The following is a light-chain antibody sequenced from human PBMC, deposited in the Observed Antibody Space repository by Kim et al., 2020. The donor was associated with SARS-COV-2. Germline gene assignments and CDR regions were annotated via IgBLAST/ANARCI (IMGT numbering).Light chain of an antibody. CDR3: QQYLGSPPYT. CDR1: QSVLYSPDNRNC. CDR2: SAS. V-gene: IGKV4-1*01. Sequence: DIVMTQSPDSLAVSLGERATINCKSSQSVLYSPDNRNCLAWYQHKPGQPPKLLIYSASTRESGVPDRFTGSGSVTDFTLTISSLRAEDVAVYYCQQYLGSPPYTFGQGTKLEI. J-gene: IGKJ2*01.